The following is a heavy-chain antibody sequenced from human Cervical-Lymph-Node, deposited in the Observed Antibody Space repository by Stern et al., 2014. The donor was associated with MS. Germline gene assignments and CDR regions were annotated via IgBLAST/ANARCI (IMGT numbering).Heavy chain of an antibody. CDR3: ARAIFGVNTAAMAPDAFDT. J-gene: IGHJ3*02. Sequence: VQLVESGGGLIQPGGSLRLSCAAPGFTASNNYMGWVRQAPGKGLEWVSLIYIDDTPYYAGSVKGRFTISRDNSQNKLFLQMNSLRTEDSAVYYCARAIFGVNTAAMAPDAFDTWGQGTMVTVSS. CDR2: IYIDDTP. D-gene: IGHD3-3*01. CDR1: GFTASNNY. V-gene: IGHV3-53*01.